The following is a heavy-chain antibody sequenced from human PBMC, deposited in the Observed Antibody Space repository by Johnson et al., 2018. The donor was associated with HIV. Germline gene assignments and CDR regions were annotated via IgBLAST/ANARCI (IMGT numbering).Heavy chain of an antibody. CDR2: ISGSGGST. D-gene: IGHD6-25*01. V-gene: IGHV3-23*04. Sequence: VQLVESGGGLVQPGGSLRLSCAASGLIFRTYWMSWVRQAPGKGLEWVSAISGSGGSTYYADSVKGRFTISRDNSKNTLYLQMNSLRVEDTAVYYCAKGGIDAFDIWGQGTMVTVSS. J-gene: IGHJ3*02. CDR1: GLIFRTYW. CDR3: AKGGIDAFDI.